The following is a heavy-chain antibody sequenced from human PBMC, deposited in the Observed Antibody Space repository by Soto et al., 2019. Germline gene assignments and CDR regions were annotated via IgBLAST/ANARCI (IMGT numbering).Heavy chain of an antibody. CDR3: ARRGYYDTIGPRDGLEAFFYGP. D-gene: IGHD3-22*01. J-gene: IGHJ5*02. CDR2: IYHSGGT. CDR1: GGSISSSNYY. V-gene: IGHV4-39*01. Sequence: QVQLQESGPGLVKPSETLSLTCTVSGGSISSSNYYWGWLRQPPGKGLECIGNIYHSGGTYYNPSLMGRVSISVDTSKNQFSLKLTSVTAADTAVYYCARRGYYDTIGPRDGLEAFFYGPWGQGALVTVSS.